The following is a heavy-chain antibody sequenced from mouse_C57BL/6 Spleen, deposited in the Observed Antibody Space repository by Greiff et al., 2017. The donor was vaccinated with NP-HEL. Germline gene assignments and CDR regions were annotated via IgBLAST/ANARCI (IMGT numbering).Heavy chain of an antibody. CDR3: TYYYGSSWFAY. V-gene: IGHV1-64*01. Sequence: QVQLQQSGAELVKPGASVKLSCKASGYTFTSYWMHWVKQRPGQGLEWIGMIHPNSGSTNYNEKFKSKATLTVDKSSSTAYMQLSSLTSEDSAVYYCTYYYGSSWFAYWGQGTLVTVSA. D-gene: IGHD1-1*01. CDR2: IHPNSGST. CDR1: GYTFTSYW. J-gene: IGHJ3*01.